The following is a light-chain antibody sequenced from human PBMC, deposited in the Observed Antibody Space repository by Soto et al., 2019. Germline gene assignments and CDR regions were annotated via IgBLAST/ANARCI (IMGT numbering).Light chain of an antibody. CDR1: SSDVGGYNY. V-gene: IGLV2-14*01. Sequence: LTQPASVSGSPGQSITISCTGTSSDVGGYNYVSWYQQHPGKAPKLTIYEVSNRPSGVSNRFSGSKSGNTASLTISGLQAEDEADYYCSSYTSSSTWVFGGGTKVTVL. J-gene: IGLJ3*02. CDR3: SSYTSSSTWV. CDR2: EVS.